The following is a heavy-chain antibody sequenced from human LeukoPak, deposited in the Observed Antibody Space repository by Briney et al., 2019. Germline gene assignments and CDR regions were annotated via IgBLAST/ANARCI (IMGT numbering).Heavy chain of an antibody. D-gene: IGHD2/OR15-2a*01. V-gene: IGHV3-7*01. CDR3: AREGFLDY. CDR1: GLTFGNVW. CDR2: TNQDGSAK. Sequence: GGSLRLSCAVSGLTFGNVWMSWVRQAPGKGLEWVANTNQDGSAKNYVDSVRGRFTISRDNAENSLYLQMNSLRAEDTAVYYCAREGFLDYWGQGTLVTVSS. J-gene: IGHJ4*02.